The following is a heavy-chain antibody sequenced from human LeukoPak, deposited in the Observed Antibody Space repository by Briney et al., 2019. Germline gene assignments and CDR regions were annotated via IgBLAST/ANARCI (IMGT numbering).Heavy chain of an antibody. D-gene: IGHD3-10*01. J-gene: IGHJ6*02. CDR2: ISSSGSTI. CDR3: ARDVVWFGAGAYYYYGMDV. CDR1: GFTFSDYY. Sequence: GGSLRLSCAASGFTFSDYYMSWIRQAPGKGLEWVSYISSSGSTIYYADSVKGRFSISRDNDKNSLYLQMNSLRAEDTAVYYCARDVVWFGAGAYYYYGMDVWGQGTTVTVSS. V-gene: IGHV3-11*01.